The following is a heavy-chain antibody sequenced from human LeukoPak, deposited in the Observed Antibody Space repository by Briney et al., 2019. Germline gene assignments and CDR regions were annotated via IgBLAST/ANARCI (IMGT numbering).Heavy chain of an antibody. V-gene: IGHV3-30*03. CDR2: MTYDGSKR. CDR1: GFTFSSYG. D-gene: IGHD4-17*01. Sequence: GGSLRLSCVVSGFTFSSYGMHWVRQAPGKGLEWVAFMTYDGSKRPYADSVKGRFTISRDNSKNTLYLQMNSLRAEDTAVYYCARDATMTTVIPFDYWGQGILVTVSS. CDR3: ARDATMTTVIPFDY. J-gene: IGHJ4*02.